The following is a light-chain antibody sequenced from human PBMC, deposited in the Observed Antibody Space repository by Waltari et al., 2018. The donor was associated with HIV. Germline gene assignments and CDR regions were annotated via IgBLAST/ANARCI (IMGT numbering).Light chain of an antibody. V-gene: IGLV1-47*01. Sequence: QSVLTQPPSASATPVPRLAFPCSGHWQVLGSIFLYWYRLLPGTTPKLLISRNDQLPSGVPDRLSGYKFDSSASQAVTDHRDEDEGDYYCATWDNSRGTFIVGGGTRLTVL. J-gene: IGLJ2*01. CDR1: WQVLGSIF. CDR2: RND. CDR3: ATWDNSRGTFI.